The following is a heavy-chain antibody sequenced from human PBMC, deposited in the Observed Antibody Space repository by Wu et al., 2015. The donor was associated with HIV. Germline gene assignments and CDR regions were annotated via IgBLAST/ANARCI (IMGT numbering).Heavy chain of an antibody. V-gene: IGHV1-69*05. Sequence: QVQLVQSGAEVKEPGSSVRVSCKASGGTFSSDAVSWVRQAPGQGLEWMGGINPLFGTTKHAQRFQDRVKFTTDESKSTVYMELSSLRSEDTAVYYCARNTDSVATSLYSLGVWGQGTTVTVSS. CDR2: INPLFGTT. J-gene: IGHJ6*02. D-gene: IGHD5-12*01. CDR3: ARNTDSVATSLYSLGV. CDR1: GGTFSSDA.